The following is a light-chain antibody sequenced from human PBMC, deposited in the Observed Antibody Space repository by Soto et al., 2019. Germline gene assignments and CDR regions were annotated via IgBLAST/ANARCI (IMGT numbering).Light chain of an antibody. V-gene: IGKV1-12*01. J-gene: IGKJ3*01. CDR3: QQANSFPFT. CDR2: AVS. Sequence: DIQMTQSPSSVSASVGDRVTITCRASQGISSWLAWYQQKPGKAPNLLIYAVSTLPIGVPSRFSGSGHRSDFTLTISSLQTEDFASYYCQQANSFPFTFGPGTKADIK. CDR1: QGISSW.